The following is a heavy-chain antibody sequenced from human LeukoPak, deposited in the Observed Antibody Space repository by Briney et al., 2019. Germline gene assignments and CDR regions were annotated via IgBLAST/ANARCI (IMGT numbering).Heavy chain of an antibody. V-gene: IGHV3-23*01. D-gene: IGHD4/OR15-4a*01. CDR1: GFTFSNYA. Sequence: QPGGSLRLSCAASGFTFSNYAMSWVRQAPGKGLEWVSSIGGSDGRTYYAESVQGRFTISRDNSKKTLYLQMNSLRVEDTAVYFSADPPNADYWGQGTLVTVSS. J-gene: IGHJ4*02. CDR2: IGGSDGRT. CDR3: ADPPNADY.